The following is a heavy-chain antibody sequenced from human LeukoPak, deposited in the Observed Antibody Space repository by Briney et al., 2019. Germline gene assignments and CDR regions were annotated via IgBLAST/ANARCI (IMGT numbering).Heavy chain of an antibody. V-gene: IGHV1-18*01. CDR2: ISAYNGNT. D-gene: IGHD3-9*01. CDR1: GYTFTSYG. CDR3: ATSRGPSGLRYFGWLLPFDY. J-gene: IGHJ4*02. Sequence: ASVKVSCKASGYTFTSYGISWVRQAPGQGLEWMGWISAYNGNTNYAQKLQGRVTMTTDTSTSTAYMELRSLRSDDTAVYYCATSRGPSGLRYFGWLLPFDYWGQGTLVTVSS.